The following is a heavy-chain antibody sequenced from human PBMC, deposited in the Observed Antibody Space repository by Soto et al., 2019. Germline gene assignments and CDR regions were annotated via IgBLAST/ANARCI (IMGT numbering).Heavy chain of an antibody. CDR3: ARDYYGSGSYYDY. Sequence: GESLKISCRGSGYSFSSYWIGWVRQMPGKGLEWMGIIYPGDSDTRYSPSFQGQVTISADKSISTAYLQWSSLKASDTAMYYCARDYYGSGSYYDYWGQGTLVTVSS. D-gene: IGHD3-10*01. CDR2: IYPGDSDT. V-gene: IGHV5-51*01. CDR1: GYSFSSYW. J-gene: IGHJ4*02.